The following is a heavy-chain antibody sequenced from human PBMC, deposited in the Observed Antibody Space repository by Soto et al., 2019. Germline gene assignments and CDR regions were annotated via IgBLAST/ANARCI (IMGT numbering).Heavy chain of an antibody. J-gene: IGHJ4*02. CDR2: ISAYNGNT. CDR3: ERGGTPIDY. D-gene: IGHD3-16*01. CDR1: GYTFINFG. V-gene: IGHV1-18*01. Sequence: QVQLVQSGAEVKKPGASVKVSCKASGYTFINFGISWVRQAPGQGLEWMGWISAYNGNTNYAQNFQGRVTITTDTSTSTAYMELRSLRSVDTAVYYCERGGTPIDYWGQGTLVTVSS.